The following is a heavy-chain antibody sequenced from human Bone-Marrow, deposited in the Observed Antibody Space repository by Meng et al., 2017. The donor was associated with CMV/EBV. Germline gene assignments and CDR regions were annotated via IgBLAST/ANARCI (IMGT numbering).Heavy chain of an antibody. CDR2: ISYDGSNK. V-gene: IGHV3-30*18. CDR3: AKDLPTEIVVVPAATAFDY. D-gene: IGHD2-2*01. J-gene: IGHJ4*02. CDR1: FSSYG. Sequence: FSSYGMHWVRQAPGKGLEWVAVISYDGSNKYYADSVKGRFTISRDNSKDTLYLQMNSLRFEDTAVYYCAKDLPTEIVVVPAATAFDYWGRGTLVTVSS.